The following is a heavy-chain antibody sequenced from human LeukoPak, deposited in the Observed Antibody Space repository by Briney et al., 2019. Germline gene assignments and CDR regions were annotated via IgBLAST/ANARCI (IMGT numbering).Heavy chain of an antibody. CDR2: ISGSGGST. CDR3: AKWGYSYGFQFDY. D-gene: IGHD5-18*01. Sequence: GGSLRLSCAASGFTFSSYAMSWVRQAPGKGLGWVSAISGSGGSTYYADSVKGRFTISKDNSKNTLYLQMNSLRAEDTAVYYCAKWGYSYGFQFDYWGQGTLVTVSS. CDR1: GFTFSSYA. V-gene: IGHV3-23*01. J-gene: IGHJ4*02.